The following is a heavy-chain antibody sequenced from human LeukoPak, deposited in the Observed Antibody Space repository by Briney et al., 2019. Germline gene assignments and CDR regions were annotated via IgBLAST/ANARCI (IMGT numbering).Heavy chain of an antibody. CDR3: ATELNGGEGYNWFAP. J-gene: IGHJ5*02. CDR2: FYYSGST. D-gene: IGHD2-21*01. Sequence: SETLSLTCSVSGGSMNTYYWTWIRQPPGKGLEWIGCFYYSGSTKYNPSLDSRATISVDTSQNQVSLKLTSVTAADTAVYYCATELNGGEGYNWFAPWGQGTLVTVSP. V-gene: IGHV4-59*01. CDR1: GGSMNTYY.